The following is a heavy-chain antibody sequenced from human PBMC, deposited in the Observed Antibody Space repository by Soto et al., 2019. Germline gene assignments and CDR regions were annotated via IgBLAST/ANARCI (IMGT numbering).Heavy chain of an antibody. CDR1: GGTFSSYA. CDR2: IIPIFGTA. J-gene: IGHJ5*02. V-gene: IGHV1-69*13. CDR3: ARARGYYYDSSGPLASWFDP. D-gene: IGHD3-22*01. Sequence: VASVKVSCKASGGTFSSYAISWVRQAPGQGLEWMGGIIPIFGTANYAQKFQGRVTITADESTSTAYMELSSLRSEDTAVYYCARARGYYYDSSGPLASWFDPWGQGTLVTVSS.